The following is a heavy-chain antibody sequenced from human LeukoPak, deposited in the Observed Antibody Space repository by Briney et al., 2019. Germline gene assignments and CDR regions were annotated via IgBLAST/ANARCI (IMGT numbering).Heavy chain of an antibody. D-gene: IGHD3-22*01. Sequence: ASVKVSCKAFGYTFTSYYMHWVRQAPGQGLEWMGIINPSGGSTSYAQKFQGRVTMTRDTSTSTVDMELSSLRSEDTAMYYCARGAYYYDSSGYYPVYFDYWGQGTLVTVSS. CDR1: GYTFTSYY. J-gene: IGHJ4*02. CDR2: INPSGGST. CDR3: ARGAYYYDSSGYYPVYFDY. V-gene: IGHV1-46*01.